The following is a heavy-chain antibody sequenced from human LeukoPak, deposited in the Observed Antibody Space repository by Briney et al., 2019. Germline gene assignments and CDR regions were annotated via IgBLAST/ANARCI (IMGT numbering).Heavy chain of an antibody. CDR2: IYYSGST. CDR1: GGSISSYY. V-gene: IGHV4-59*01. Sequence: NPSETLSLTCTVSGGSISSYYWSWIRQPPGKGLEWIGYIYYSGSTNYNPSLKSRVTISVDTSKNQFSLKLNSVTAADTAVYYCARGRVVGATSLHYYYMDVWGKGTTVTVSS. D-gene: IGHD1-26*01. J-gene: IGHJ6*03. CDR3: ARGRVVGATSLHYYYMDV.